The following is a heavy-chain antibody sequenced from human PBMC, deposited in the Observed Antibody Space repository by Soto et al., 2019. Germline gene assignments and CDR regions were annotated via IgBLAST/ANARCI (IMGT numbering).Heavy chain of an antibody. CDR3: ARGDSTDCSDGVCSFFDNHDRDV. CDR1: GYSFTDYH. V-gene: IGHV1-2*04. J-gene: IGHJ6*02. CDR2: INPKSGGT. Sequence: QVQLVQSGAEVKKPGASVKVYCKASGYSFTDYHIHWVRQAPGQGLEWLGRINPKSGGTSTAQKFQGWVTLTTDTSISTASMELTRLTSDDTAIYYCARGDSTDCSDGVCSFFDNHDRDVWGQGTTVTVSS. D-gene: IGHD2-8*01.